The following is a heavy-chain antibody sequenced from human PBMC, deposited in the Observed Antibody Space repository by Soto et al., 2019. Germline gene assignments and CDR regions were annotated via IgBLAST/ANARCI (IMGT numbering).Heavy chain of an antibody. J-gene: IGHJ6*02. CDR1: GVSISSGGYY. D-gene: IGHD2-2*01. V-gene: IGHV4-31*03. CDR3: ARDRAWGVVPAAIDGYYGMDV. CDR2: IYYSGST. Sequence: SETLSLTCTVSGVSISSGGYYWSWIRQHPGKGLEWIGYIYYSGSTYYNPSLKSRVTISVDTSKNQFSLKLSSVTAADTAVYYCARDRAWGVVPAAIDGYYGMDVWGQGTTVTVSS.